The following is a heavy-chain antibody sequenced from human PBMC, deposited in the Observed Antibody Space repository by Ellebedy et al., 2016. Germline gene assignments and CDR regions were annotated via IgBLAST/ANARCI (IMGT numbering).Heavy chain of an antibody. D-gene: IGHD3-16*01. CDR2: INRNSGGT. V-gene: IGHV1-2*02. CDR1: RDTFTGHY. J-gene: IGHJ4*02. Sequence: ASVKVSXKASRDTFTGHYFHWVRQAPGQGLEWMGWINRNSGGTAYAQRFQDRVTMTTDMSITTAYMELTRLTYDDTAVYYCARGVGDYDHPHFDNWGQGTLVTVSS. CDR3: ARGVGDYDHPHFDN.